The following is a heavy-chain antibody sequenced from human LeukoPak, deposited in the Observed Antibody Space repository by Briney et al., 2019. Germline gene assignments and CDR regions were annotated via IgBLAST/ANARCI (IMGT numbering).Heavy chain of an antibody. Sequence: GGSLRLSCAASGFTFSSNWMSWVRQAPGKGLKWVANIKQDGSEKYYVDSVKGRFTISRDNAKNSLYLQMNSLRAEDTAVYYCAREGSLSTFDYWGQGTLVTVSS. CDR2: IKQDGSEK. J-gene: IGHJ4*02. CDR3: AREGSLSTFDY. V-gene: IGHV3-7*01. D-gene: IGHD2-15*01. CDR1: GFTFSSNW.